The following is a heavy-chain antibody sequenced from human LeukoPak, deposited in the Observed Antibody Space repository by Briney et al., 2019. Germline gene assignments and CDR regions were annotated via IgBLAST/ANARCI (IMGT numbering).Heavy chain of an antibody. CDR2: INHSGST. D-gene: IGHD3-9*01. Sequence: TSETLSLTCAVYGGSFSGYYWSWIRQPPGKGLEWIGEINHSGSTNYNPSLKSRVTISVDTSKNQFSLKLSSVTAADTAVYYCAREFRRVHYDILTGYRDDAFDIWGQGTMVTVSS. V-gene: IGHV4-34*01. J-gene: IGHJ3*02. CDR1: GGSFSGYY. CDR3: AREFRRVHYDILTGYRDDAFDI.